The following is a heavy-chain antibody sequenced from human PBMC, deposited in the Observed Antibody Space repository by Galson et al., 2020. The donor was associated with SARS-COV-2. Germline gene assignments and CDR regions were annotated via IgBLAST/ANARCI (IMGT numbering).Heavy chain of an antibody. D-gene: IGHD3-3*01. CDR2: IIPIFGTA. CDR3: ARDRVLDTAPKKNHYYYGMDV. CDR1: GGTFSSYA. J-gene: IGHJ6*02. V-gene: IGHV1-69*13. Sequence: SVKVSCKASGGTFSSYAISWVRQAPGQGLEWMGGIIPIFGTANSAQKFQGRVTITADESTSTAYMELSSLRSEDTAVYYCARDRVLDTAPKKNHYYYGMDVWGQGTTVTVSS.